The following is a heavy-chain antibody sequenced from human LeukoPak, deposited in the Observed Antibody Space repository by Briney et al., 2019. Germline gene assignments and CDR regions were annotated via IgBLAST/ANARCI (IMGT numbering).Heavy chain of an antibody. D-gene: IGHD1-7*01. CDR2: MNWNGGTA. J-gene: IGHJ5*02. CDR3: VRHAPITGTSYSWFDP. Sequence: RPGGSLRLSCEASGFIFDDYGMCWVRQAPGKGLEWVAGMNWNGGTAGYADSVKGRISISRDNAKNSLYLQMKNLRVEDTALYYCVRHAPITGTSYSWFDPWGQGTLVTVSS. V-gene: IGHV3-20*04. CDR1: GFIFDDYG.